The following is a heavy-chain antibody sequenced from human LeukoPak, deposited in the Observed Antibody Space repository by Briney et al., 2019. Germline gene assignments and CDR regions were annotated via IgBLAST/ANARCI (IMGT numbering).Heavy chain of an antibody. CDR1: GYTFTGYH. V-gene: IGHV1-2*02. Sequence: GESLKISCKGSGYTFTGYHMHWVRQAPGQGLEWMGWINPNSGGTNYAQKFQGRVTMTRDTSISTAYMELSRLRSDDTAVYYCARESPLGSVDYWGQGTLVTVSS. CDR3: ARESPLGSVDY. CDR2: INPNSGGT. J-gene: IGHJ4*02. D-gene: IGHD3-10*01.